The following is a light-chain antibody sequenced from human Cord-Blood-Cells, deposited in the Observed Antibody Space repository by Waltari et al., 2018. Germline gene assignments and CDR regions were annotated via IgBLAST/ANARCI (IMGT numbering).Light chain of an antibody. CDR3: QQRSNWLT. CDR2: DAS. V-gene: IGKV3-11*01. Sequence: EIVLTQSPATLSLSPGERATLSCRASQSVSSYLAWYQQKPSQAPRLLIYDASNMATGIPARFSGSEFATDFTSTISSLEPEDYAVYYCQQRSNWLTFGGGTKVEIK. CDR1: QSVSSY. J-gene: IGKJ4*01.